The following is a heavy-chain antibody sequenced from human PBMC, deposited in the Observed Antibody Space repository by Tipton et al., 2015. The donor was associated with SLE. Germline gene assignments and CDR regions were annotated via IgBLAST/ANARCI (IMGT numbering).Heavy chain of an antibody. CDR2: IYYSGST. V-gene: IGHV4-39*07. CDR1: GGSISSSSYY. Sequence: TLSLTCTVSGGSISSSSYYWGWIRQPPGKGLEWIGSIYYSGSTYYNPSLKSRVIISVDTSKNQFSLKLSSVTAADTAVYYCARWTRKAFDIWGQGTMVTVSS. CDR3: ARWTRKAFDI. D-gene: IGHD1-14*01. J-gene: IGHJ3*02.